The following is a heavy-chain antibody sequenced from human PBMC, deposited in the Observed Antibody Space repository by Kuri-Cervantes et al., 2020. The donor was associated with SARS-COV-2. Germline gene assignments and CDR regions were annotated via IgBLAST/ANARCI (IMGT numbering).Heavy chain of an antibody. D-gene: IGHD2-2*01. J-gene: IGHJ6*03. Sequence: GGSLRLSCAASRFTFSSYWMHWVRQAPGKGLVWVSRINSDGSSTSYADSVKGRFTISRDNATDTLYLQMNSLRAEDTAVYYCARVQTLPAAISGTLSRGQYYYYYYMDVWGKGTTVTVSS. CDR1: RFTFSSYW. CDR2: INSDGSST. V-gene: IGHV3-74*01. CDR3: ARVQTLPAAISGTLSRGQYYYYYYMDV.